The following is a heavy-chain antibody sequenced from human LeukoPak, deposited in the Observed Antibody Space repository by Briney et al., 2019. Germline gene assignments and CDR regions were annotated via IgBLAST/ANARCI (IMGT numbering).Heavy chain of an antibody. CDR1: GGSISSSSYY. J-gene: IGHJ4*01. CDR2: IYYSGST. CDR3: ARHRDYYDS. D-gene: IGHD3-22*01. Sequence: SETLSLTCTVSGGSISSSSYYWGWIRQPPGKGLEWIGSIYYSGSTYYNPSLKSRVTISVDTSKNQFSLKLSSVTAADTAVYYCARHRDYYDSWGHGTLVTVSS. V-gene: IGHV4-39*01.